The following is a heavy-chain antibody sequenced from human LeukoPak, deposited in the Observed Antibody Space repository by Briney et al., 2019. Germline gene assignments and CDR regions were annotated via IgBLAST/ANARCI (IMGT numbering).Heavy chain of an antibody. CDR2: INSDGSST. D-gene: IGHD3-22*01. J-gene: IGHJ4*02. V-gene: IGHV3-74*01. Sequence: GGSLRLSCAASGFTFSSYWMHWVRQAPGKGLVWVSRINSDGSSTSYADSVKGRFTISRHNAKNTLYLQMNSLRAEDTAVYYCARVATYYDSSGYNSGYFDYWGQGTLVTVSS. CDR3: ARVATYYDSSGYNSGYFDY. CDR1: GFTFSSYW.